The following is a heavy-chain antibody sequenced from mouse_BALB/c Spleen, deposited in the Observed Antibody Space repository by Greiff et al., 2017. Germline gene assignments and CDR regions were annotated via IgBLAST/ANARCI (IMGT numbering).Heavy chain of an antibody. V-gene: IGHV5-4*02. Sequence: EVMLVESGGGLVKPGGSLKLSCAASGFTFSDYYMYWVRQTPEKRLEWVATISDGGSYTYYPDSVKGRFTISRDNAKNNLYLQMSSLKSEDTAMYYCARGGDYGNPWFAYWGQGTLVTVSA. CDR1: GFTFSDYY. J-gene: IGHJ3*01. D-gene: IGHD2-1*01. CDR2: ISDGGSYT. CDR3: ARGGDYGNPWFAY.